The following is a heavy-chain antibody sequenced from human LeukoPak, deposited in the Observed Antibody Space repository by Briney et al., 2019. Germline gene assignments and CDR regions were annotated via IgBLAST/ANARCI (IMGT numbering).Heavy chain of an antibody. D-gene: IGHD2-21*01. Sequence: EASVNVSCKASGYTFVSYGITWVRQAPGQGLEWMGGIIPIFGTANYAQKFQGRVTITADESTSTAYMELSSLRSEDTAVYYCAREHIVVVIGPPTHPQNAFDIWGQGTMVTVSS. J-gene: IGHJ3*02. CDR1: GYTFVSYG. CDR3: AREHIVVVIGPPTHPQNAFDI. V-gene: IGHV1-69*13. CDR2: IIPIFGTA.